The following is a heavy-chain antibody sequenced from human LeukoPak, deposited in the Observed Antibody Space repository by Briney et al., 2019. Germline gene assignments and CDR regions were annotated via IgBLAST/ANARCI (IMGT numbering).Heavy chain of an antibody. CDR3: ARVYRWYYYMDV. J-gene: IGHJ6*03. CDR2: IKQDGSEK. V-gene: IGHV3-7*01. CDR1: GLTFSRYW. Sequence: GGSLRLSCAASGLTFSRYWMSWVRPAAGKGREGVANIKQDGSEKYYVDSVKGRFTISRDNAKNSLYLQMNSLRAEDTAVYYCARVYRWYYYMDVWGKGTTVTVSS. D-gene: IGHD2/OR15-2a*01.